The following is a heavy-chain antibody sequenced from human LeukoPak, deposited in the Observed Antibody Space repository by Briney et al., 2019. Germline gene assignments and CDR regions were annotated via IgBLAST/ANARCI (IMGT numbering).Heavy chain of an antibody. CDR2: INPNSGGT. CDR3: ARGIAAAGENNWFDP. Sequence: ASVKVSCKASGYTFTGYYMHWVRQAPGQGLEWMGWINPNSGGTNYAQKFQGRVTMTRDTSISTAYMELSRLRSEDTAVYYCARGIAAAGENNWFDPWGQGTLVTVSS. D-gene: IGHD6-13*01. J-gene: IGHJ5*02. CDR1: GYTFTGYY. V-gene: IGHV1-2*02.